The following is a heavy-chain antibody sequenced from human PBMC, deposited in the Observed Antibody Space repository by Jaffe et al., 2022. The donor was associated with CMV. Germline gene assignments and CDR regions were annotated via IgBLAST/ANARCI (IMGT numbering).Heavy chain of an antibody. Sequence: QVQLIQSGAEVKKPGASVKVSCKVSGYTLTELSMHWVRQAPGKGLEWVGGFDPEDGEAIYAQKFQGRVTMTEDTSADTAYMEMSSLRSDDTAVYFCATGWNAFDIWGQGTIITVSS. CDR1: GYTLTELS. J-gene: IGHJ3*02. V-gene: IGHV1-24*01. D-gene: IGHD3-3*01. CDR2: FDPEDGEA. CDR3: ATGWNAFDI.